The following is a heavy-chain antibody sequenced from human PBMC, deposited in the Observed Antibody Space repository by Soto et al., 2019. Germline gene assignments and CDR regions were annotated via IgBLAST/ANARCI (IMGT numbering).Heavy chain of an antibody. D-gene: IGHD5-12*01. CDR2: ISYDGSNK. CDR3: ARDVRGYCGYDPTPLDY. V-gene: IGHV3-30-3*01. J-gene: IGHJ4*02. Sequence: QVQLVESGGGVVQPGRSLRLSCAASGFTFSSYAMHWVRQAPGKGLEWVAVISYDGSNKYYADSVKGRFTISRDNSKNTLYLQMNRLRAEDTAVYYCARDVRGYCGYDPTPLDYWGQGTLVTVSS. CDR1: GFTFSSYA.